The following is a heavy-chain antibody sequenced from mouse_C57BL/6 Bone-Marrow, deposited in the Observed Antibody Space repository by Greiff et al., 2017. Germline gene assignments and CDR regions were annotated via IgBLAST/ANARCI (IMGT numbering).Heavy chain of an antibody. D-gene: IGHD2-3*01. CDR3: ARSDGYFIDY. J-gene: IGHJ2*01. V-gene: IGHV1-69*01. Sequence: QVQLQQSGAELVMPGASVKLSCKASGYTFTSYWMHWVKQRPGQGLEWIGEIDPSDSYTNYNQKFKGKSTLTVDKSSSTAYMQLSSLPSEDSAVYYCARSDGYFIDYWGQGTTLTVSS. CDR2: IDPSDSYT. CDR1: GYTFTSYW.